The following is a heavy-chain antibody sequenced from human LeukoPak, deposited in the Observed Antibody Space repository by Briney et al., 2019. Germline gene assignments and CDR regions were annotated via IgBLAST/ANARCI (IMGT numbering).Heavy chain of an antibody. Sequence: AASVKVSCKASGYTFTDYYMHWVRQAPGQGLEWMGWINPNSGGTNYAQKFQGRVTMTRDTSISTAYMELSRLRSDDTAVYYCARASGLRFLEWLSENWFDPWGQGTLVTVSS. CDR1: GYTFTDYY. D-gene: IGHD3-3*01. J-gene: IGHJ5*02. V-gene: IGHV1-2*02. CDR2: INPNSGGT. CDR3: ARASGLRFLEWLSENWFDP.